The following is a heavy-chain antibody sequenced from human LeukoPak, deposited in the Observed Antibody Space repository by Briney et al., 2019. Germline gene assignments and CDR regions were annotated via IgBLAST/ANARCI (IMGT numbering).Heavy chain of an antibody. J-gene: IGHJ3*02. CDR3: ARGYYYDSSGFDDAFDI. CDR1: GGSISSSSYY. Sequence: SETLSLTCTVSGGSISSSSYYWDWIRQPPGKGLEWFGNIYHSCNTYYNLLLKSRVTISVDTSNHQISLKLTSVTAGHTAMYYCARGYYYDSSGFDDAFDIWGQGTMVTVSS. D-gene: IGHD3-22*01. V-gene: IGHV4-39*07. CDR2: IYHSCNT.